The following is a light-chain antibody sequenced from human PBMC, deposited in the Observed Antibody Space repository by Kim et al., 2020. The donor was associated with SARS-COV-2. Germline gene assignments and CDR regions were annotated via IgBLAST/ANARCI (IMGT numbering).Light chain of an antibody. CDR1: QSVSNNH. J-gene: IGKJ1*01. CDR3: QQYGTSPPWT. CDR2: GAA. V-gene: IGKV3-20*01. Sequence: GDRATLSCRAGQSVSNNHLAGYQQKPGRAPRLLIYGAASRAAGIPDGFSGSGSGTDLSLTLSRLEPEDFAMYYCQQYGTSPPWTFGQGTKVDIK.